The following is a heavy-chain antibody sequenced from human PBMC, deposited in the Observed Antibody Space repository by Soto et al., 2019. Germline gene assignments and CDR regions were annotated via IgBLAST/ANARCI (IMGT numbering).Heavy chain of an antibody. CDR3: GSGGGQEYNWFDP. CDR1: GGSFSGYY. Sequence: QVQLQQWGAGLLKPSETLSLTCAVYGGSFSGYYWSWIRQPPGKGLEWIGEINHSGSTNYNPSLKGWGTQTKTTSKNQFSPKVNSGTAGGQAVEYCGSGGGQEYNWFDPWGQGTLVTVSS. J-gene: IGHJ5*02. CDR2: INHSGST. D-gene: IGHD3-16*01. V-gene: IGHV4-34*01.